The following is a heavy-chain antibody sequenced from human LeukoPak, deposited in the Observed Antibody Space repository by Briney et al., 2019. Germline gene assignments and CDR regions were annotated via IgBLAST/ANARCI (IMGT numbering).Heavy chain of an antibody. CDR3: AVPNYYDSSGYPYPIDY. Sequence: SVKVSCKASGYTFTGYYMHWVRQAPGQGLEWMGGIIPIFGTANYAQKFQGRVTITADKSTSTAYMELSSLRSEDTAVYYCAVPNYYDSSGYPYPIDYWGQGTLVTVSS. J-gene: IGHJ4*02. D-gene: IGHD3-22*01. CDR1: GYTFTGYY. V-gene: IGHV1-69*06. CDR2: IIPIFGTA.